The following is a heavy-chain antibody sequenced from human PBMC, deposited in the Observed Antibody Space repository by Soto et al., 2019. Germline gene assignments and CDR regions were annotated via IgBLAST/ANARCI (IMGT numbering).Heavy chain of an antibody. V-gene: IGHV1-2*04. CDR2: LNPHSGAT. CDR1: GYTFTGSY. D-gene: IGHD2-21*01. Sequence: ASVKVSCKAAGYTFTGSYVHWVRQAPGQGLEWMGWLNPHSGATNYAQKFQGWVTMTRDTSISTAYMELTRLRSDDTAVYYCARDARDSKVTPPVLYIWGQGTMVPGSS. CDR3: ARDARDSKVTPPVLYI. J-gene: IGHJ3*02.